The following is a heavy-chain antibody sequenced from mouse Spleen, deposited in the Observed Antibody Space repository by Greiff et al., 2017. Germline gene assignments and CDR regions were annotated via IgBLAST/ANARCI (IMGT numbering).Heavy chain of an antibody. Sequence: QVQLQQPGAELVKPGASVKLSCKASGYTFTSYWMHWVKQRPGQGLEWIGMIHPNSGSTNYNEKFKSKATLTVDKSSSTAYMQLSSLTSEDSAVYYCARPHWDVDAMDYWGQGTSVTVSS. CDR2: IHPNSGST. CDR1: GYTFTSYW. J-gene: IGHJ4*01. D-gene: IGHD4-1*01. V-gene: IGHV1-64*01. CDR3: ARPHWDVDAMDY.